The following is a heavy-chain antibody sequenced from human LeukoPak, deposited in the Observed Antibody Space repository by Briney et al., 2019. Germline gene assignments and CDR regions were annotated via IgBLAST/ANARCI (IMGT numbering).Heavy chain of an antibody. Sequence: AGSLRLSCAASGFTFSNHPMSWVRQAPGKGLQWVSAISAGGGSTYYADSVKGRFTISRDNSKNTLYLQMNSLRAEDTAVYYCAKDGFDYYDSSGYNYFDYWGQGTLVTVSS. CDR1: GFTFSNHP. V-gene: IGHV3-23*01. CDR3: AKDGFDYYDSSGYNYFDY. CDR2: ISAGGGST. D-gene: IGHD3-22*01. J-gene: IGHJ4*02.